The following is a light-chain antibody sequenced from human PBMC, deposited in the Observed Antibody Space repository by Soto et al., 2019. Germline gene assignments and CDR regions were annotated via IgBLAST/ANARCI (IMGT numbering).Light chain of an antibody. CDR3: SSYEGSNTFV. J-gene: IGLJ1*01. CDR2: EVS. CDR1: SSDVGGYNY. V-gene: IGLV2-11*01. Sequence: QSALTQPRSVSGSPGQSVTISCTGTSSDVGGYNYVSWYQQHPGKAPKLMISEVSRRPSGVPERFSGSKSGNTASLTVSGLQADDEAHYYCSSYEGSNTFVFGTGTKVTVL.